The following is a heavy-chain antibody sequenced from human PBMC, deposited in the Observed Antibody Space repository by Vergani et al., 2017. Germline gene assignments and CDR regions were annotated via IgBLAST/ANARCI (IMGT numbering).Heavy chain of an antibody. Sequence: QVQLVQSGAEVKKPGSSVKVSCKASGGTFSSYAISWVRQAPGQGLEWMGGIIPIFGTANYAQKFQGRDTITADESTSTAYMELSSLRSEDTAVYYCARAPTYYDFRGGKRGFDPWGQGTLVTVSS. CDR3: ARAPTYYDFRGGKRGFDP. CDR2: IIPIFGTA. D-gene: IGHD3-3*01. CDR1: GGTFSSYA. V-gene: IGHV1-69*01. J-gene: IGHJ5*02.